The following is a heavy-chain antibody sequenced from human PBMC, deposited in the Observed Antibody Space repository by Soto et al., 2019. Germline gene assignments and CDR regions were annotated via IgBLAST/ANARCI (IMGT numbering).Heavy chain of an antibody. V-gene: IGHV3-23*01. Sequence: EVQLLESGGGLVQPGGSLRLSCAASGFTFSSYAMSWFRQAPGKGLEWVSAISGSGGSTYYADSVKGRFTIARDNSKNTLYLQMNSLRAEDTAVYYCAKIYSSSWYVHDAFDIWGQGTMVTVSS. J-gene: IGHJ3*02. CDR3: AKIYSSSWYVHDAFDI. D-gene: IGHD6-13*01. CDR2: ISGSGGST. CDR1: GFTFSSYA.